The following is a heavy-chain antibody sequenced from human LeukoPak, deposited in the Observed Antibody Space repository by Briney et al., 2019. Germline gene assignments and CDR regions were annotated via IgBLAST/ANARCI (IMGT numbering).Heavy chain of an antibody. J-gene: IGHJ4*02. V-gene: IGHV3-30*18. CDR2: ISYDGSNK. CDR1: GFTFSSYD. Sequence: PGGSLRLSCAASGFTFSSYDMHWVRQAPGKGLEWVAVISYDGSNKYYADSVKGRFTISRDNSKNTLYLQMNSLRAEDTAVYYCAKRPGYSSGHFDYWGQGTLVTVSS. CDR3: AKRPGYSSGHFDY. D-gene: IGHD6-19*01.